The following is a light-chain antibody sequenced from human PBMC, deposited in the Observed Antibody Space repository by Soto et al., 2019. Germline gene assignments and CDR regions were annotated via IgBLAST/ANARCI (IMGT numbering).Light chain of an antibody. Sequence: QSVLNQPPSVCWSPGQSITTSCTVTNSDVGAYNYVSWYQQHPGKAPKLRIREVTTRPSGVSSRFSGSKSGNTASLTISGLQAEDEADYSCCSATGDITYVVGTGAKVTGL. CDR1: NSDVGAYNY. CDR3: CSATGDITYV. CDR2: EVT. J-gene: IGLJ1*01. V-gene: IGLV2-14*01.